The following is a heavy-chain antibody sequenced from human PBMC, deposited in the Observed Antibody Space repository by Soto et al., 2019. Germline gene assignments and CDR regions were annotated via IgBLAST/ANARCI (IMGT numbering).Heavy chain of an antibody. CDR3: AAERDIVVVPAAMDV. Sequence: SVKVSCKASGFTFTSSAVQWVRQARGQRLEWIGWIVVGSGNTNYAQKFQERVTITRDMSTSTAYMELSSLRSEDTAVYYCAAERDIVVVPAAMDVWGQGTAVTVSS. J-gene: IGHJ6*02. D-gene: IGHD2-2*01. CDR2: IVVGSGNT. V-gene: IGHV1-58*01. CDR1: GFTFTSSA.